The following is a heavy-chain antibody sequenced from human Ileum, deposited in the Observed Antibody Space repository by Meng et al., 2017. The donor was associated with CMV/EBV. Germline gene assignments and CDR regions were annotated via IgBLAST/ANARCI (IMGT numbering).Heavy chain of an antibody. CDR1: GFIFTNYA. CDR3: ARPYLTRSYKGGAFDF. V-gene: IGHV3-30-3*01. CDR2: ISYDGHNK. Sequence: GGSLRLSCAASGFIFTNYAMHWVRQAPGQGLEWVAFISYDGHNKYYTDSVKGRFTISRDTSKNTVYLQVNSLGPEDTALYYCARPYLTRSYKGGAFDFWGQGTLVIVSS. D-gene: IGHD3-9*01. J-gene: IGHJ4*02.